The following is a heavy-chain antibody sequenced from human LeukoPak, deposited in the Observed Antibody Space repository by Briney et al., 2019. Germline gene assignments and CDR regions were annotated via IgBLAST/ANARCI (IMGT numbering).Heavy chain of an antibody. CDR2: ISYDGSNK. CDR1: GFTFSNYG. V-gene: IGHV3-33*05. Sequence: GGSLRLSCAASGFTFSNYGMPWVRQAPGRGLEWVAVISYDGSNKYYADSVKGRFTISRDNSKNTLSLQMDSLTAEDTALYYCAKERRQSGSIGDLWGQGTLVTVSS. D-gene: IGHD4-4*01. J-gene: IGHJ5*02. CDR3: AKERRQSGSIGDL.